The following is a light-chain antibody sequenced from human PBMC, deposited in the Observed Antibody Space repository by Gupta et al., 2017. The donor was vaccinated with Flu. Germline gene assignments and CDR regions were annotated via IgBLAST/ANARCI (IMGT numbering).Light chain of an antibody. J-gene: IGLJ3*02. CDR3: DSAAGNIWV. CDR2: KDS. CDR1: ILAKQY. Sequence: SFELTQPSSVSVSPGQTAKITCSGDILAKQYARWFQQKPGQAPVLVIYKDSERPAGIPERFSGSRSGTTFTLTIGGAQLEDEADYHCDSAAGNIWVFGGGTKLTVL. V-gene: IGLV3-27*01.